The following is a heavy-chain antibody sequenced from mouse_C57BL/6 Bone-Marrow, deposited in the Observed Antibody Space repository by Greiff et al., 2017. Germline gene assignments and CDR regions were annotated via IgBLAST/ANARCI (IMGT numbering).Heavy chain of an antibody. CDR2: ISYDGSN. V-gene: IGHV3-6*01. CDR3: ARRRVTKWYFDV. D-gene: IGHD2-3*01. CDR1: GYSITSGYY. J-gene: IGHJ1*03. Sequence: ESGPGLVKPSQSLSLTCSVTGYSITSGYYWNWIRQFPGNKLEWMGYISYDGSNNYNPSLKNRISITRDTSKNQFFLKLNSVTTEDTATYYCARRRVTKWYFDVWGTGTTVTVSS.